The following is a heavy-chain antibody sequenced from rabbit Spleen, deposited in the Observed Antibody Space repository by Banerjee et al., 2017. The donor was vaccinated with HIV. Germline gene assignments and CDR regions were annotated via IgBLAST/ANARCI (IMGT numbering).Heavy chain of an antibody. V-gene: IGHV1S45*01. CDR2: IYAGSSGST. D-gene: IGHD1-1*01. CDR1: GFSFSNKAV. J-gene: IGHJ4*01. CDR3: ARDLVGVIGWNFYL. Sequence: QEQLVESGGGLVKPEGSLKLSCTASGFSFSNKAVMCWVRQAPGKGLEWIACIYAGSSGSTYYASWAKGRFTISKTSSTTVTLQMTSLTAADRATYFCARDLVGVIGWNFYLWGQGTLVTVS.